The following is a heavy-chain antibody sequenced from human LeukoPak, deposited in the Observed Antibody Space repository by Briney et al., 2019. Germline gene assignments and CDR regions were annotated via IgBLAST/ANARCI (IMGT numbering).Heavy chain of an antibody. Sequence: SETLSLTCNVSGSSISNGFFWAWIRQSPGKGLEWIGSIQNGGDSYYNPSLKSRTTMSVDTSKNQFSLKLTSVTAADTAVFYCARGMGRFCTSSSCYLSFVYWGQGTLVTVSS. CDR2: IQNGGDS. V-gene: IGHV4-38-2*02. CDR3: ARGMGRFCTSSSCYLSFVY. CDR1: GSSISNGFF. D-gene: IGHD2-2*01. J-gene: IGHJ4*02.